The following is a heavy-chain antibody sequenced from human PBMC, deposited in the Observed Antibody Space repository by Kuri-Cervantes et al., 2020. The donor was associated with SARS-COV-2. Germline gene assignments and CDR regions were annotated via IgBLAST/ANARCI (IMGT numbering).Heavy chain of an antibody. V-gene: IGHV3-21*01. CDR1: GFTFSTYT. J-gene: IGHJ4*02. CDR2: ISGSGSYM. Sequence: GGSLRLSCAASGFTFSTYTMNWVRQAPGKALEWVSSISGSGSYMYYADSMKGRFTISRDSAKNSLYLQMNSLRAEDTAVYYCARASFDFWSGYYTGYYFDYWGQGSLVTVSS. D-gene: IGHD3-3*01. CDR3: ARASFDFWSGYYTGYYFDY.